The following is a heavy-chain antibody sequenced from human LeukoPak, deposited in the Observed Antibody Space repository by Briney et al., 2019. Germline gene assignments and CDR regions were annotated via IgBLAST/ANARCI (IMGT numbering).Heavy chain of an antibody. D-gene: IGHD4-11*01. CDR2: INHSGNT. V-gene: IGHV4-34*01. Sequence: SDTLSLICAVYGESLSGYYWSWLRHPPGKGLEWGGEINHSGNTNYSPSLKSRVTISVDTSKNQFSLKLSSVTAADTAVYYCARALMTTSSWFDPWGQGTLVTVSS. J-gene: IGHJ5*02. CDR1: GESLSGYY. CDR3: ARALMTTSSWFDP.